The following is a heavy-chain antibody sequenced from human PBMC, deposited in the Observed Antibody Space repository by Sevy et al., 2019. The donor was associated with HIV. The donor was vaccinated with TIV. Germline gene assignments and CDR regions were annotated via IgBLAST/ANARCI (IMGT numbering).Heavy chain of an antibody. D-gene: IGHD3-22*01. CDR2: ISDSGSTT. CDR3: ARPMGGRSGYYYNDAFDI. J-gene: IGHJ3*02. V-gene: IGHV3-11*04. CDR1: GFTFSDYY. Sequence: GGSLRLSCAASGFTFSDYYMSWIRQAPGKGLEWVSYISDSGSTTHYADSVKGRVTISRDNTKNSLYLQMNSLRVEDTAVYYCARPMGGRSGYYYNDAFDIWGQGTMVTVSS.